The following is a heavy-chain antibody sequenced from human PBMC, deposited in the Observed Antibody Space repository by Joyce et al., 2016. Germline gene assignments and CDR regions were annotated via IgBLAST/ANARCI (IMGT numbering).Heavy chain of an antibody. Sequence: QMQLVQSGAEVKKPGSSLKVSCKALGGTRSGYAVSWVRQAPGQGREWMGGITPIFATAKYAQKFQARVTITADKSTNTAYMELSSLRYEDTAIYYCARLRQTGNINDYWGQGTLVTVSS. V-gene: IGHV1-69*06. D-gene: IGHD1-14*01. CDR2: ITPIFATA. CDR1: GGTRSGYA. CDR3: ARLRQTGNINDY. J-gene: IGHJ4*02.